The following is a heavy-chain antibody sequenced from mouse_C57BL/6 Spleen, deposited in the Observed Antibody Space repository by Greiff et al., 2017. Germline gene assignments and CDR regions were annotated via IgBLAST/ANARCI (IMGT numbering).Heavy chain of an antibody. CDR3: ARDVITRYFDV. V-gene: IGHV5-16*01. D-gene: IGHD1-1*01. Sequence: EVKLVESEGGLVQPGSSMKLSCTASGFTFSDYYMAWVRQVPEKGLEWVANINYDGSSTYYLDSLKSRFIISRDNAKNILYLQMSSLKSEDTATYYCARDVITRYFDVWGTGTTVTVSS. J-gene: IGHJ1*03. CDR2: INYDGSST. CDR1: GFTFSDYY.